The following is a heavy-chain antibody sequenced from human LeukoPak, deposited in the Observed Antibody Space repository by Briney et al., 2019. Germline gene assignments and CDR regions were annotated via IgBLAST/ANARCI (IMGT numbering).Heavy chain of an antibody. J-gene: IGHJ5*02. CDR1: GLTVSSNY. CDR2: IYSDGSGGNT. Sequence: PGGSLRLSCAASGLTVSSNYMSWVRQAPGEGLEWVSVIYSDGSGGNTYNADSVKGRFTISRDNSKNTLYLQMNSLRAEDTAVYYCAKEFLRWGFDPWGQGTLVTVSS. V-gene: IGHV3-53*01. CDR3: AKEFLRWGFDP. D-gene: IGHD2-21*01.